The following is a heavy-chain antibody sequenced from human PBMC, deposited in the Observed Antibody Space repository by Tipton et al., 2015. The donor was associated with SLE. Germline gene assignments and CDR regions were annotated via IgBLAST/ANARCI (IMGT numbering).Heavy chain of an antibody. V-gene: IGHV4-31*03. CDR2: IYYSGST. CDR1: GGSFSNSSYY. D-gene: IGHD4-17*01. Sequence: TLSLTCTVSGGSFSNSSYYWSWIRQPPGEALEWIGYIYYSGSTYYIPSLESRITLSVDTSKNQFSLKMSSVTAADTAVYYCARYADDYGDNAHALDIWGQGTMVIVSS. CDR3: ARYADDYGDNAHALDI. J-gene: IGHJ3*02.